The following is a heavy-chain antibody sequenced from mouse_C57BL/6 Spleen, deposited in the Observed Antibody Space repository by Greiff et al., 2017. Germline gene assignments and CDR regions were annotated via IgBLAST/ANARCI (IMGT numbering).Heavy chain of an antibody. D-gene: IGHD1-1*01. CDR1: GFTFSSYA. J-gene: IGHJ2*01. CDR2: ISDGGSYT. V-gene: IGHV5-4*01. Sequence: EVKLVESGGGLVKPGGSLKLSCAASGFTFSSYAMSWVRQTPEKRLEWVATISDGGSYTYYPDNVKGRFTISRDNAKNNLYLQMSHLKSEDTAMYYCARDVLRSYYFDYWGQGTTLTVSS. CDR3: ARDVLRSYYFDY.